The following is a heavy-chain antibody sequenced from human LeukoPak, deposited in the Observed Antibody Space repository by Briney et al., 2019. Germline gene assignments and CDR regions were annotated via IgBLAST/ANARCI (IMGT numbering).Heavy chain of an antibody. CDR3: ARFQYYYGMDV. CDR2: IRSKAYGGTT. CDR1: GFTFGDYV. J-gene: IGHJ6*02. Sequence: PGGSLRLSCKASGFTFGDYVMSWFRQAPGKGLEWVGFIRSKAYGGTTEYAASVKDRFTISRDDSKSIAYLQMDSLKTEDTAVHYCARFQYYYGMDVWGQGTTVTVSS. V-gene: IGHV3-49*03.